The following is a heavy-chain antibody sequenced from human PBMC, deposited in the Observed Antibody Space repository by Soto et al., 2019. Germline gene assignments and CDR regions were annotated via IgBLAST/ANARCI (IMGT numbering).Heavy chain of an antibody. Sequence: QVQLVQSGAEVKKPGSSVKVSCKASGGTFSSYAISWVRQAPGQGLEWVGGIIPIFGTANYAQKFQGRVTITADESTSTAYMELSSLRSEDTAVYYCARAGYYDSSGYPGAFDIWGQGTMVTVSS. CDR2: IIPIFGTA. V-gene: IGHV1-69*01. J-gene: IGHJ3*02. CDR1: GGTFSSYA. D-gene: IGHD3-22*01. CDR3: ARAGYYDSSGYPGAFDI.